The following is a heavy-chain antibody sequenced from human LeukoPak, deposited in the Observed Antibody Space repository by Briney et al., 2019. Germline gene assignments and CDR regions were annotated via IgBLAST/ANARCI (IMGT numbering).Heavy chain of an antibody. CDR1: GFTFSSYA. CDR3: ARADPYCSGGSCSSFAY. V-gene: IGHV3-30-3*01. CDR2: ISYDGSNK. Sequence: PGGSLRLSCAASGFTFSSYAMSWVRQAPGKGLEWVAVISYDGSNKYYADSVKGRFTISRDNSKNTLYLQMNSLRAEDTAVYYCARADPYCSGGSCSSFAYWGQGTLVTVSS. D-gene: IGHD2-15*01. J-gene: IGHJ4*02.